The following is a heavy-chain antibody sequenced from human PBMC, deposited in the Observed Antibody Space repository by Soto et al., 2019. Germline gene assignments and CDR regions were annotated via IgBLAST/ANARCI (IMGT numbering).Heavy chain of an antibody. CDR1: GGSISSYY. Sequence: SETLSLTCTVSGGSISSYYWSWIRQPAGKGLEWIGRIYTSGSTNYNPSLKSRVTMSVDTSKNQFSLKLSSVTAADTAVYYCARAGCGGDCYHPYYFDYWGQGTLVTSPQ. CDR2: IYTSGST. CDR3: ARAGCGGDCYHPYYFDY. J-gene: IGHJ4*02. V-gene: IGHV4-4*07. D-gene: IGHD2-21*02.